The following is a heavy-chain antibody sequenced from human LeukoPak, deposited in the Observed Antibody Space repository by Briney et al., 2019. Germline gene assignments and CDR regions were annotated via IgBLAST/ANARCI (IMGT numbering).Heavy chain of an antibody. Sequence: GGSLRLSCAASGFTFSSYAMSWVRQAPGKGLEWVSAISGSGGSTYYADSVKGRFTISRDNSKNTLYLRMNSLRAEDTAVYYCAKTGRRKTALDIVVVPAAISRVYFQHWGQGTLVTVSS. J-gene: IGHJ1*01. V-gene: IGHV3-23*01. D-gene: IGHD2-2*01. CDR3: AKTGRRKTALDIVVVPAAISRVYFQH. CDR1: GFTFSSYA. CDR2: ISGSGGST.